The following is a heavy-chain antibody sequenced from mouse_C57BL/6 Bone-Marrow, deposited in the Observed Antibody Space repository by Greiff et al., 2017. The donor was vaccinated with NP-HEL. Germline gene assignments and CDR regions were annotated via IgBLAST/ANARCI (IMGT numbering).Heavy chain of an antibody. CDR1: GYTFTDYN. D-gene: IGHD1-1*01. Sequence: EVQLQQSGPELVKPGASVKIPCKASGYTFTDYNMDWVKQSHGKSLEWIGDINPNNGGTIYNQKFKGKATLTVDKSSSTAYMELRSLTSEDTAVYYCAITTVVARNWYFDVWGTGTTVTVSS. J-gene: IGHJ1*03. V-gene: IGHV1-18*01. CDR3: AITTVVARNWYFDV. CDR2: INPNNGGT.